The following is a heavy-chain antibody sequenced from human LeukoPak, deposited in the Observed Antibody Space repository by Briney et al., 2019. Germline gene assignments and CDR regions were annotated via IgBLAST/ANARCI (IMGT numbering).Heavy chain of an antibody. CDR3: AKVSASIVGATTPLDY. CDR1: GFTFSSYA. J-gene: IGHJ4*02. V-gene: IGHV3-23*01. D-gene: IGHD1-26*01. CDR2: ISGSGGST. Sequence: GGSLRLSCAASGFTFSSYAMSWVRQAPGKGLEWVSAISGSGGSTYYADSVKGRFTISRDNSKNTLYLQMSSLRAEDTAVYYCAKVSASIVGATTPLDYWGQGTLVTVSS.